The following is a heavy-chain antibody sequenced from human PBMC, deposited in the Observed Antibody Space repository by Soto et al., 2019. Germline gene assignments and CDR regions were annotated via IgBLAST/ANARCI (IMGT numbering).Heavy chain of an antibody. D-gene: IGHD1-26*01. CDR1: GYSCITNA. CDR3: ARGVGPNYSYNYGMEV. V-gene: IGHV1-3*01. CDR2: IKPGTGTT. Sequence: ASVKVSCKMSGYSCITNAMDWVRKAPGKRLEWLGWIKPGTGTTKYSQKFQGRVNITRDTSASTAYLELSTLRSEDTAVYFCARGVGPNYSYNYGMEVWGQGTTVTVSS. J-gene: IGHJ6*02.